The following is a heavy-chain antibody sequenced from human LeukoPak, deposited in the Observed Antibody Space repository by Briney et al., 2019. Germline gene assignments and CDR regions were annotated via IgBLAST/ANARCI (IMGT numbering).Heavy chain of an antibody. D-gene: IGHD2-2*01. Sequence: PGGSLKLSCAASGFTFSGCAMHWVRQASGKGLEWVGRIRSKANSYATAYAASVKGRFTISRDDSKNTAYLQMNSLKTEDTAVYYCTRREGYCSSTSCPAFDYWGQGTLVTVSS. V-gene: IGHV3-73*01. CDR2: IRSKANSYAT. CDR3: TRREGYCSSTSCPAFDY. J-gene: IGHJ4*02. CDR1: GFTFSGCA.